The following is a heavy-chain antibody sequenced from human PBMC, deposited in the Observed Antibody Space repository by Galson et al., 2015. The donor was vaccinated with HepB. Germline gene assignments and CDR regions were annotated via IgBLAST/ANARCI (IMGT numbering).Heavy chain of an antibody. J-gene: IGHJ5*02. CDR1: GGTFSSYA. V-gene: IGHV1-69*13. CDR3: AGTYYYDSSGSYNWFDP. D-gene: IGHD3-22*01. Sequence: SVKVSCKASGGTFSSYAISWVRQAPGQGLEWMGGIIPIFGTANYAQKFQGRVTITADESTSTAYMELSSLRSEDTAVYYCAGTYYYDSSGSYNWFDPWGQGTLVTVSS. CDR2: IIPIFGTA.